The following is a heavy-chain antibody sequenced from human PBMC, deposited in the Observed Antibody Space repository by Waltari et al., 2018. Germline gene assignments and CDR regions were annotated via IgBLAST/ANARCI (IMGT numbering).Heavy chain of an antibody. CDR3: ARSGYRYGWGYYYGMDV. J-gene: IGHJ6*02. Sequence: QVQLQESGPGLVTSSQTLSLTCSVSGGSISSEGFYWSWIRQHPGKGLECTGYIANSGTYYNPSLKSRVTISRDTSKNQIFLKLSAVTAADTAVYYCARSGYRYGWGYYYGMDVWGQGTTVTVSS. CDR2: IANSGT. D-gene: IGHD5-18*01. CDR1: GGSISSEGFY. V-gene: IGHV4-31*03.